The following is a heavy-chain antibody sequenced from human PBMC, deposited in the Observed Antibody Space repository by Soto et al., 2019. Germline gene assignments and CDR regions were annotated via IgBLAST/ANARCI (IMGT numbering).Heavy chain of an antibody. D-gene: IGHD1-1*01. Sequence: QVQLVQSGTEVKKPGASVKVSCKASGYTFTSYGISWVRQAPGQGLEWMGWISADSTNTNYAHKLQDRVTITTDTSTTTSYMELRSLRPDDTAVYYCASDRYNQWADRRSFDYWCQGTLVTVSS. V-gene: IGHV1-18*01. CDR3: ASDRYNQWADRRSFDY. J-gene: IGHJ4*02. CDR2: ISADSTNT. CDR1: GYTFTSYG.